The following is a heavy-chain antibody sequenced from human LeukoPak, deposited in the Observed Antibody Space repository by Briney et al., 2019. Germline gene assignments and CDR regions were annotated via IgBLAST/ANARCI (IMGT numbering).Heavy chain of an antibody. CDR2: ISYDGSNK. CDR1: GFTFSSYG. V-gene: IGHV3-30*18. D-gene: IGHD5-18*01. CDR3: AKLQLAMFTDPIDY. J-gene: IGHJ4*02. Sequence: PGRSLRLSCAASGFTFSSYGVQWVRQAPGKGLEWVAVISYDGSNKSYADSVKGRFTISRDNSKNTVYLQMNSLRAEDAAVYYCAKLQLAMFTDPIDYWGQGTLVTVSS.